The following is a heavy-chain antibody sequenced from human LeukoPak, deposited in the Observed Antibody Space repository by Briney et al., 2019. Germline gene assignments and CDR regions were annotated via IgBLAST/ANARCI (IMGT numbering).Heavy chain of an antibody. CDR3: ARDLKTGYSGYDEALNDRGGIDS. J-gene: IGHJ4*02. V-gene: IGHV1-46*01. D-gene: IGHD5-12*01. CDR2: INPSGGST. CDR1: GYTFTSYY. Sequence: EASVKVSCKASGYTFTSYYMHWVRQAPGQGLEWMGIINPSGGSTSYAQKFQGRVTMTRDTSTSTAYMELSSLRSEDTAVYYCARDLKTGYSGYDEALNDRGGIDSWGQGTQVTVSS.